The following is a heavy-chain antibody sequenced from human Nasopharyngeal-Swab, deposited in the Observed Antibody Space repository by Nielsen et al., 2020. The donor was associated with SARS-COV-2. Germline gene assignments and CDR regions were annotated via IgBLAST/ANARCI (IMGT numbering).Heavy chain of an antibody. CDR3: ARARGAYGDYYYRYYTDV. D-gene: IGHD4-17*01. J-gene: IGHJ6*03. V-gene: IGHV6-1*01. CDR1: GDSVSSSSAA. Sequence: SQTLSLTCAISGDSVSSSSAAWNWIRQSPSRGLEWLGRTYYRSKWYNDYAVSVKSRITINPDTSKNQFSLHLNSVTPEDTAVYYCARARGAYGDYYYRYYTDVWGKGTTVTVSS. CDR2: TYYRSKWYN.